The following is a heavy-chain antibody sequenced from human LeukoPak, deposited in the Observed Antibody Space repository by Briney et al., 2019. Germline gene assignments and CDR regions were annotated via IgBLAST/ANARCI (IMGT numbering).Heavy chain of an antibody. V-gene: IGHV1-18*01. CDR2: ISAYNGNT. Sequence: ASVKVSCKASGYTFTSYGISWVRQAPGQGLEWMGWISAYNGNTNYARKLQGRVTMTTDTSTSTAYMELRSLRSDDTAVYYCARDVDYYGSGNFDYWGQGTLVTVSS. J-gene: IGHJ4*02. CDR3: ARDVDYYGSGNFDY. CDR1: GYTFTSYG. D-gene: IGHD3-10*01.